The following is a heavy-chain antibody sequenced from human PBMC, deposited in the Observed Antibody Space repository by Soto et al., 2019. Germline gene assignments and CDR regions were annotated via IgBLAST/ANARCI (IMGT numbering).Heavy chain of an antibody. V-gene: IGHV1-8*01. CDR2: ISPNRGTT. J-gene: IGHJ5*02. CDR1: GYSFNSYE. Sequence: QVQLVQSGAEVKNPGASVKVSCKASGYSFNSYEISWVRQATGQGLEWMAWISPNRGTTGYAQRFQGRLSVTFNTSLTTVYMELSGLRSDDTAVYYCTRDSGWPTNKFHPWGQGTLVTVSS. D-gene: IGHD6-19*01. CDR3: TRDSGWPTNKFHP.